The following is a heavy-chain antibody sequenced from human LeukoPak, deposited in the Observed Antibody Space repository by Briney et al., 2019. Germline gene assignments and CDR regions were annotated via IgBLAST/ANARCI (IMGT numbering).Heavy chain of an antibody. CDR3: ARDRDYPANFDY. V-gene: IGHV3-21*01. J-gene: IGHJ4*02. Sequence: GGSLGLSCAASGLTFSSYSMNWVRQAPGKGLEWVSSISSSSSYIYYADSVKGRFTISRDNAKNSLYLQMNSLRAEDTAVYYCARDRDYPANFDYWGQGTLVTVSS. CDR2: ISSSSSYI. D-gene: IGHD4-17*01. CDR1: GLTFSSYS.